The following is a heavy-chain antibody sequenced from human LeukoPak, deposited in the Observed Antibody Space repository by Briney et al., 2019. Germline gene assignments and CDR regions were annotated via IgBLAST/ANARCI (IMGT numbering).Heavy chain of an antibody. J-gene: IGHJ4*02. CDR3: ARDRTSGCSGGSCYNGGFDY. CDR1: GFTFSSYA. CDR2: ISSSGSYI. Sequence: GGSLRLSCAASGFTFSSYAMSWVRQAPGKGLEWVSYISSSGSYIYYADSVKGRFTISRDNAKNSLYLQMNSLRAEDTAVYCCARDRTSGCSGGSCYNGGFDYWGQGTLVTVSS. V-gene: IGHV3-21*01. D-gene: IGHD2-15*01.